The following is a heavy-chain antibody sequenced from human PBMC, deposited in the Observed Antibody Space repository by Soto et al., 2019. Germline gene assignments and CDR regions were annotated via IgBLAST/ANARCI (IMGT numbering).Heavy chain of an antibody. CDR3: AHIPNYYQYDWFDP. CDR1: GFSLTTRGVG. J-gene: IGHJ5*02. D-gene: IGHD3-16*01. V-gene: IGHV2-5*02. Sequence: QITLKESGPTLVKPTQPLTLTCTFSGFSLTTRGVGVGWIRQPPGKALECLALIYLDDDKRYSPSLQSRLSITKDTSKHQVVLTMTNVDPVDTATYYCAHIPNYYQYDWFDPWGQGTLVSVSS. CDR2: IYLDDDK.